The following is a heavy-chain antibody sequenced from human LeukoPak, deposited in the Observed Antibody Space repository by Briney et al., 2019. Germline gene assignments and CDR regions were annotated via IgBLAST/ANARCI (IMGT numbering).Heavy chain of an antibody. J-gene: IGHJ5*02. V-gene: IGHV3-9*01. Sequence: PGGSLRLSCAASGFTFDDYAMHWVRQAPGKGLEWVSGISWNSGSIGYADSVKGRFTISRDNAKNSLYLQMNSLRAEDTALYYCAKDITSSSDWNWFDPWGQGTLVTVSS. CDR3: AKDITSSSDWNWFDP. D-gene: IGHD6-19*01. CDR2: ISWNSGSI. CDR1: GFTFDDYA.